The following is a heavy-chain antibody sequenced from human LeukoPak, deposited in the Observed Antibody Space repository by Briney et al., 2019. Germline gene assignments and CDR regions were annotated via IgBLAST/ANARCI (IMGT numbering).Heavy chain of an antibody. CDR3: ARVLGYGWFDP. J-gene: IGHJ5*02. CDR1: GFTFSTYW. V-gene: IGHV3-7*01. CDR2: IKDDGSEK. D-gene: IGHD5-18*01. Sequence: QAGGSLRLSCAASGFTFSTYWMSWVRQAPGTGLEWVANIKDDGSEKYFVDSVKGRFTISRDNARNSLYLQMNSLRAEDTAVYYCARVLGYGWFDPWGQGTLVTVSS.